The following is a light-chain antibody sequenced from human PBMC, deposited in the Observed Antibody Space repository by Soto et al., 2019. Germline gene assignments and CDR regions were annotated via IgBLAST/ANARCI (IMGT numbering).Light chain of an antibody. CDR2: GAS. V-gene: IGKV3D-15*01. CDR3: KKHGGSQIT. Sequence: EIVMTPSPATLSVSPVYRAPLSFRASQSIDSNLAWYQQKPGQTPRLIIYGASTRPTGIQARFSGSGSGTEFTLTISSTQPDDFATYYCKKHGGSQITVGKGTQLEIK. J-gene: IGKJ5*01. CDR1: QSIDSN.